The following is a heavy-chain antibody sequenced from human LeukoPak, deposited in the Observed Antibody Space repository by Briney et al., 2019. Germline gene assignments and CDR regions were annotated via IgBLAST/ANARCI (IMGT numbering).Heavy chain of an antibody. CDR1: GVSISSSSYY. D-gene: IGHD2-15*01. CDR2: IYYSESN. CDR3: ARDRGSHCSGGSCYPSDAFDI. Sequence: SETLSLTCTVSGVSISSSSYYWGWLRQPPGKGREWIGSIYYSESNYYNPSLKSRVTISVDTSKNPFSLKLSSVTAADTAVYYCARDRGSHCSGGSCYPSDAFDIWGQGTMVTVSS. J-gene: IGHJ3*02. V-gene: IGHV4-39*07.